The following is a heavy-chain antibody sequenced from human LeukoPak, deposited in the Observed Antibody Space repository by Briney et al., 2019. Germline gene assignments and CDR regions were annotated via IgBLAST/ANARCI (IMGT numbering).Heavy chain of an antibody. J-gene: IGHJ3*02. CDR1: GGSISSYY. CDR3: ARVGAQRAFDI. D-gene: IGHD3-3*01. CDR2: IYYSGST. V-gene: IGHV4-59*01. Sequence: SETLSLTCTVSGGSISSYYWSWIRQPPGKGLEWIGYIYYSGSTNYNPSLKSRVTISVDTSENQFSLKLSSVTAADTAVYYCARVGAQRAFDIWGQGTMVTVSS.